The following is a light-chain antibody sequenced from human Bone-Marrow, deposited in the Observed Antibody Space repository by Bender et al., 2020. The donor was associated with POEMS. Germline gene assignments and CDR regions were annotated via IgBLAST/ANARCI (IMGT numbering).Light chain of an antibody. Sequence: QSALTQPASVSGSPGQSITISCTGTSSDVGRYNYVSWYQQHPGKAPKLMIYEVSNRPSGVSNRFSGSKSGNTASLTISGLQAEDEADYHCSSYTISSTVVFGGGTKLTVL. CDR3: SSYTISSTVV. CDR2: EVS. J-gene: IGLJ3*02. V-gene: IGLV2-14*01. CDR1: SSDVGRYNY.